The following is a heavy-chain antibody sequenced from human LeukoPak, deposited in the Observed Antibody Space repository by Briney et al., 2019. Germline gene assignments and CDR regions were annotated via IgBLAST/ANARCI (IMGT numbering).Heavy chain of an antibody. Sequence: SETLSLTCTVSGGSISGDGYYWTWTRQHPGEGLEWLGFIHPGGSIYYNPSLSSRLITSADTSNNQMSLKLSLVTAADTAVYYCARGGDTAKGGKDWGQGTLVTVSS. D-gene: IGHD1-26*01. J-gene: IGHJ4*02. V-gene: IGHV4-31*03. CDR3: ARGGDTAKGGKD. CDR1: GGSISGDGYY. CDR2: IHPGGSI.